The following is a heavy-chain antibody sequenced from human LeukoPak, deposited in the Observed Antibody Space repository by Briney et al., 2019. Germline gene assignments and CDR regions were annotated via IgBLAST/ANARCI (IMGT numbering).Heavy chain of an antibody. CDR2: IYYNGRT. CDR3: ARHKGGGAHSFDH. D-gene: IGHD2-15*01. J-gene: IGHJ4*02. V-gene: IGHV4-39*01. Sequence: SETLSLACSVSGDSLSCGRSYWAWIRQPPGKGLEWIGTIYYNGRTYYNPSLKSRVSISIDTSKGLFSMNLTSVTAADTAFYFCARHKGGGAHSFDHWSQGALVTVSS. CDR1: GDSLSCGRSY.